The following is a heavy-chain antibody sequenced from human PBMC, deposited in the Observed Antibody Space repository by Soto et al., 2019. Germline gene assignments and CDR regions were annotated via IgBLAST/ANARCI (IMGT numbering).Heavy chain of an antibody. CDR3: AKGLGRAWPNNEN. CDR1: GYSFTTYW. D-gene: IGHD3-16*01. V-gene: IGHV5-51*01. J-gene: IGHJ4*02. Sequence: GECLKISCKGSGYSFTTYWIGWVRQMPGKGLEWMGIIHPSDFDTRYSPSFQGQVTISADKSISTAYLQMNSLRAEDTAGYYCAKGLGRAWPNNENWGQGPLVPVSS. CDR2: IHPSDFDT.